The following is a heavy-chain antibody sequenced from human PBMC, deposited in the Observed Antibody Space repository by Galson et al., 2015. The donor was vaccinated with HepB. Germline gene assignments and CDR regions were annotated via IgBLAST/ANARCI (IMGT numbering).Heavy chain of an antibody. CDR1: GFTFSDYY. J-gene: IGHJ4*02. Sequence: SLRLSCAASGFTFSDYYMSWIRQAPGKGLEWISYIGASSTSTTYADSVKGRFTISRDNAKNSLYLQMNSLRAEDTAVYYCAITLAAAGPMGYWGQGTLVTVSS. D-gene: IGHD6-13*01. CDR2: IGASSTST. CDR3: AITLAAAGPMGY. V-gene: IGHV3-11*06.